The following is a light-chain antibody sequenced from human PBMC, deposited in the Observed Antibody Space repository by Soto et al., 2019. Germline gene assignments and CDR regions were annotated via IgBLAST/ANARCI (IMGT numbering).Light chain of an antibody. CDR1: QSISTY. CDR2: AAS. CDR3: QQCYSSRWT. Sequence: DIQMTQSPSSLSASIGDRVTITCRASQSISTYLNWYQQKPGKAPKLLIYAASTLQSGVPSRFSGRGSGTDFTLTISSLQPEDFATYYCQQCYSSRWTFGQGTKVENK. J-gene: IGKJ1*01. V-gene: IGKV1-39*01.